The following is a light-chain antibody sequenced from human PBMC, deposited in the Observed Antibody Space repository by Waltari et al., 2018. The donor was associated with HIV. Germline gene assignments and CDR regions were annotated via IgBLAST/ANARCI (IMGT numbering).Light chain of an antibody. V-gene: IGLV2-14*01. CDR3: TSYTTTSCYV. Sequence: QSALTQSASVSGSPGQSITLSCTGTRREVGGHHFVSWYQHHPGKAPKLMIYEVSNRPSGVSHRFSGSKSGNTASLTISGLQPEDEADYYCTSYTTTSCYVFGTGTKVTVL. J-gene: IGLJ1*01. CDR1: RREVGGHHF. CDR2: EVS.